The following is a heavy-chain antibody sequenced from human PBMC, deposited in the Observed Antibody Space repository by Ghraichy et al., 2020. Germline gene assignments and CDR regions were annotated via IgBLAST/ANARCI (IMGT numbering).Heavy chain of an antibody. V-gene: IGHV4-34*01. CDR1: GGSFSGYY. J-gene: IGHJ6*02. Sequence: SETLSLTCAVYGGSFSGYYWSWIRQPPGKGLEWIGEINHSGSTNYNPSLKSRVTISVDTSKNQFSLKLSSVTAADTAVYYCARHWSGKYSSGWYPFSYGMDVWGQGTTVTVSS. CDR2: INHSGST. CDR3: ARHWSGKYSSGWYPFSYGMDV. D-gene: IGHD6-19*01.